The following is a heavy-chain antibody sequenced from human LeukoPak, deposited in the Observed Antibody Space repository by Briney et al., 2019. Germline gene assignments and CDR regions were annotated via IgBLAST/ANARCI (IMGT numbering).Heavy chain of an antibody. CDR2: ISYDGSNK. V-gene: IGHV3-30*18. Sequence: GGSLRLSCAASGFTFSSYGMHWVRQAPGKGLEWVAVISYDGSNKYYADSVKGRFTISRDNSKNTLYLQMNSLRAEDTAVYYCAKEWNDYGDYGNYWGQGTLVTVSS. CDR3: AKEWNDYGDYGNY. CDR1: GFTFSSYG. D-gene: IGHD4-17*01. J-gene: IGHJ4*02.